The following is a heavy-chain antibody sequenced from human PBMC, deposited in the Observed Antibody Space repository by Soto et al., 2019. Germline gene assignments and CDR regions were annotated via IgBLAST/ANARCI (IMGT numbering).Heavy chain of an antibody. CDR3: ARVRAMNLYSFDY. V-gene: IGHV3-30-3*01. D-gene: IGHD5-18*01. CDR2: ISYDGSNK. CDR1: GFTFSSYA. Sequence: QVQLVESGGGVVQPGRSLRLSCAASGFTFSSYAMHWVRQAPGKGLEWVAVISYDGSNKYYADSVKGRFTISRDNSKNPMYLQMNSLRAEDTAVYYCARVRAMNLYSFDYWGQGTLVTVSS. J-gene: IGHJ4*02.